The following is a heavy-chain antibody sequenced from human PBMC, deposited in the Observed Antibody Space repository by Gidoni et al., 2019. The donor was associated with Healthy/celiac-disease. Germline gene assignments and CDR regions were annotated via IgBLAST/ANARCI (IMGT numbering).Heavy chain of an antibody. CDR2: IYYSGST. Sequence: QVQLQESRPGLVKPSETLSLTCTVSGGPISRYYWSWLRQPPGKGLEWIGYIYYSGSTNYNPSLKSRVTISVDTSKNQFSLKLSSVTAADTAVYYCAREGVPNWFDPWGQGTLVTVSS. CDR3: AREGVPNWFDP. V-gene: IGHV4-59*01. J-gene: IGHJ5*02. CDR1: GGPISRYY.